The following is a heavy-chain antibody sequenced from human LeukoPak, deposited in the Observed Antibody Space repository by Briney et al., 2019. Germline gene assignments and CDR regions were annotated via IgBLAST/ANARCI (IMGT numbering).Heavy chain of an antibody. CDR3: ARDLSIRAVTTFYYFDY. CDR1: GGTFSSYA. Sequence: SVKVSCKASGGTFSSYAISWVRQAPGQGLEWMGRIIPILGIANYAQKLQGRVTMTTDTSTSTAYMELRSLRSDDTAVYYCARDLSIRAVTTFYYFDYWGQGTLVTVSS. J-gene: IGHJ4*02. D-gene: IGHD4-17*01. V-gene: IGHV1-69*04. CDR2: IIPILGIA.